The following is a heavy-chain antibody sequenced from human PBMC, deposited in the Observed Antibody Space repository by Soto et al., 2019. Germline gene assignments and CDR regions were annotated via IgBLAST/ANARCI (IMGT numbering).Heavy chain of an antibody. CDR3: AHAYGGTSWPNDAFDV. V-gene: IGHV2-5*02. Sequence: SGPTLVNPTQTVTLTCSFCCFSLSTDGVGVGWIRQPPGKALEWLALIYWDDDQRYSPSLKTRLTITKDTSKNQVVLTMTNMDPVDTATYYCAHAYGGTSWPNDAFDVWGQGTVVTVSS. CDR2: IYWDDDQ. CDR1: CFSLSTDGVG. J-gene: IGHJ3*01. D-gene: IGHD2-2*01.